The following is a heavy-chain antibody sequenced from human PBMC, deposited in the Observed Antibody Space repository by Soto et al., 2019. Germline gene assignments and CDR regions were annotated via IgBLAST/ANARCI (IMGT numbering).Heavy chain of an antibody. J-gene: IGHJ4*02. CDR2: ISTYNGDT. CDR3: AREYCANGVCYMVDY. D-gene: IGHD2-8*01. CDR1: GYTFTTFG. Sequence: ASVKVSCXTSGYTFTTFGISWVRQAPGQGLEWMGWISTYNGDTNYAQKFQGRVTMTTDTSTSTAYMELRSLRSDDTAVYYCAREYCANGVCYMVDYWGQGTLVTVSS. V-gene: IGHV1-18*01.